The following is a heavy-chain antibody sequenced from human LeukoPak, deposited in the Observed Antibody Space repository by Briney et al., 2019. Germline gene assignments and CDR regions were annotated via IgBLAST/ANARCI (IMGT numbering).Heavy chain of an antibody. D-gene: IGHD3-3*01. CDR2: ISGSGGST. CDR3: AKGGYDFWSGYYHPARDY. J-gene: IGHJ4*02. CDR1: GFTFSSYA. Sequence: GGSLRLSCAASGFTFSSYAMSWVRQAPGKGLEWVSAISGSGGSTYYADSVKGRFTISRDNSKNTLYLQMNSLRAEDTAVYYCAKGGYDFWSGYYHPARDYWGQGTLVTVSS. V-gene: IGHV3-23*01.